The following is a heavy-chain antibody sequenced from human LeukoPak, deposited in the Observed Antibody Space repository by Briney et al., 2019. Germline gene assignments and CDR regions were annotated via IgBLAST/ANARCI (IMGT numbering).Heavy chain of an antibody. J-gene: IGHJ3*01. V-gene: IGHV3-21*01. D-gene: IGHD1-26*01. Sequence: GGSLRLSCAGSGFTFSSYSMNWVRQAPGKGLEWVSFVSGSGGHIYYADSVKGRFTISRDNAKSSLYLQMNSLRAEDTAVYYCARDLFEVVGALADGFDVWGQGTMVTVSS. CDR3: ARDLFEVVGALADGFDV. CDR2: VSGSGGHI. CDR1: GFTFSSYS.